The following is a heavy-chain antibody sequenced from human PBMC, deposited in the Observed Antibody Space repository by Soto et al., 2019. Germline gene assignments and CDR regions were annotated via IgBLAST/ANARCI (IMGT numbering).Heavy chain of an antibody. CDR3: ARISTSASPYFIDS. J-gene: IGHJ4*02. CDR1: GFTFSSYS. V-gene: IGHV3-48*01. CDR2: IGSSSVTI. Sequence: GGSLRLSCAASGFTFSSYSMNWVRQAPGKGLEWVSCIGSSSVTIFHADPVKGRFTISRDSAKNSLYLQMNSLRAEDTAMYYCARISTSASPYFIDSWGLATLVTVSS. D-gene: IGHD2-2*01.